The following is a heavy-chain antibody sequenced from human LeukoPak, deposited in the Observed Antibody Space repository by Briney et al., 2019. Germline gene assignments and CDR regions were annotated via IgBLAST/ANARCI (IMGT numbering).Heavy chain of an antibody. CDR1: GFTFSSYA. V-gene: IGHV3-23*01. J-gene: IGHJ4*01. Sequence: GGSLRLSCAASGFTFSSYAMCWVRQAPGKGLEWVSLISGTGGTTYYADSVKGRLTISRDNSKNTLYLQMNSLRVEDTAVYYCAKDAHSGSYFDYWGQGILVTVSS. CDR2: ISGTGGTT. CDR3: AKDAHSGSYFDY. D-gene: IGHD1-26*01.